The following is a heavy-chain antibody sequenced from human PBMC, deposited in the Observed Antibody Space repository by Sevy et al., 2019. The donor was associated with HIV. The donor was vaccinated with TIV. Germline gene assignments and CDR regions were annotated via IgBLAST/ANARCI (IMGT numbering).Heavy chain of an antibody. CDR3: ASAHSANYWYFDL. CDR2: ITSSGDTI. D-gene: IGHD5-18*01. CDR1: GFIFSSYN. J-gene: IGHJ2*01. Sequence: GGSLRLSCAASGFIFSSYNMNWVRQAPGKGLEWISYITSSGDTIYYADSVKGRFTISRDNAKNSLYLQMNGLRAEDTAVYYWASAHSANYWYFDLWRRGTLVTVSS. V-gene: IGHV3-48*01.